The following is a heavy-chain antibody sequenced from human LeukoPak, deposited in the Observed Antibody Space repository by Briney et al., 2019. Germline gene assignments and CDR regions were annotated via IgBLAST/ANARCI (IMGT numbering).Heavy chain of an antibody. J-gene: IGHJ5*02. CDR1: GYTFTNYY. V-gene: IGHV1-46*01. CDR3: ARVTLGGSGSLNWFDP. CDR2: INPSGGRT. Sequence: ASVTVSFKASGYTFTNYYMHWVRPAPGQGLEWMGIINPSGGRTSYAQKFQGRVTMTRHTSTSTVYMELRSLRCEDTAGYYCARVTLGGSGSLNWFDPWGQGTVVTVSS. D-gene: IGHD3-10*01.